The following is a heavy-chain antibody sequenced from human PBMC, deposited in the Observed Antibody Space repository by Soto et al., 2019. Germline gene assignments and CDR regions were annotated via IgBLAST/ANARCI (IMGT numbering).Heavy chain of an antibody. D-gene: IGHD6-19*01. V-gene: IGHV4-34*01. CDR2: INHSGST. Sequence: SETLSLTCAVYGGSFSGYYWSWIRQPPGKGLEWIGEINHSGSTNYNPSLKSRVTISVDTSKNQFSLKLSSVTAADTAVYYCARVHVMVVAGSTFDYWGHGTLVTVSS. J-gene: IGHJ4*01. CDR3: ARVHVMVVAGSTFDY. CDR1: GGSFSGYY.